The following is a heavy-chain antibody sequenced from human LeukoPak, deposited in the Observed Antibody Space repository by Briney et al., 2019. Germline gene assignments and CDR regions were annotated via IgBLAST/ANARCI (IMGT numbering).Heavy chain of an antibody. CDR1: GYTLTELS. Sequence: ASVKVSCKVSGYTLTELSMHWVRQAPGQGLEWMGIINPSGGSTSYAQKFQGRVTMTRDTSTSTVYMELSSLRSEDTAVYYCARESGDSSGIDYWGQGTLVTVSS. V-gene: IGHV1-46*01. CDR2: INPSGGST. CDR3: ARESGDSSGIDY. J-gene: IGHJ4*02. D-gene: IGHD3-22*01.